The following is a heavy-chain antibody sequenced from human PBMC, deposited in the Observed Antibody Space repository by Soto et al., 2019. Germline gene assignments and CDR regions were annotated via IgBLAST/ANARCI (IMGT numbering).Heavy chain of an antibody. CDR2: ISSSSSTI. V-gene: IGHV3-48*02. J-gene: IGHJ4*02. CDR1: GFPFISYS. D-gene: IGHD3-22*01. Sequence: PGGSLRLSCAASGFPFISYSMNWVRQAPGKGLEWVSYISSSSSTIYYADSVKGRFTISRDNAKNSLYLQMNSLRDEDTAVYYCARSTRDYYDSSGYYPPLRYFDYWGQGTLVTVSS. CDR3: ARSTRDYYDSSGYYPPLRYFDY.